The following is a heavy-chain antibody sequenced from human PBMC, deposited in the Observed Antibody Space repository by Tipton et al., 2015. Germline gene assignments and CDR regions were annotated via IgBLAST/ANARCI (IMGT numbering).Heavy chain of an antibody. CDR3: ARGQRGYPF. D-gene: IGHD3-22*01. V-gene: IGHV4-4*02. J-gene: IGHJ4*02. CDR1: GDSISSGNW. Sequence: TLSLTCSVSGDSISSGNWWSWVRQPPGKGLEWIGEIHHGGSTNYNPSLKSRVTMSVDTSKNQFSLKLNSVTAADTAAYYCARGQRGYPFWGQGTLVTVSS. CDR2: IHHGGST.